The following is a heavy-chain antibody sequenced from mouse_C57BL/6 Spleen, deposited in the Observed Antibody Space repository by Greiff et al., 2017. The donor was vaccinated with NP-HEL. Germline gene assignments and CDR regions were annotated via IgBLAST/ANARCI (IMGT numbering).Heavy chain of an antibody. CDR1: GFTFSDYY. CDR3: ARPSYDYSEGYYYAMDY. Sequence: EVKLEESGGGLVQPGGSLKLSCAASGFTFSDYYMYWVRQTPEKRLEWVAYISNGGGSTYYPDPVKGRFTLSRDNAKNTLYLQMRRLKSGDTAMYYCARPSYDYSEGYYYAMDYWGQGTSVTVSS. V-gene: IGHV5-12*01. CDR2: ISNGGGST. J-gene: IGHJ4*01. D-gene: IGHD2-4*01.